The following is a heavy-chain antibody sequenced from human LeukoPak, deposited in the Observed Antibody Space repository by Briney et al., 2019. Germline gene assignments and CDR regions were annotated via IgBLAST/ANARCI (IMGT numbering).Heavy chain of an antibody. J-gene: IGHJ4*02. D-gene: IGHD5-18*01. Sequence: PGGSLRLSCAASGFTFSSYGMHWVRQAPGKGLEWVAVISYDGSNKYYADSVKGRFTISRDNSKNTLYLQMNSLRAEDTAVYYCAKDPVDTAMVYYFDYWGQGTLVIVSS. V-gene: IGHV3-30*18. CDR3: AKDPVDTAMVYYFDY. CDR2: ISYDGSNK. CDR1: GFTFSSYG.